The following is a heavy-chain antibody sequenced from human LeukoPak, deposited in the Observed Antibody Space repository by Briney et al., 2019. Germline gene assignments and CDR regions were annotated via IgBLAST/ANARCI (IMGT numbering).Heavy chain of an antibody. V-gene: IGHV3-9*01. Sequence: PGGSLRLSCAASGFTFSSYAMSWVRQAPGKGLEWVSGISWNSGSIGYADSVKGRFTISRDNAKNSLYLQMNSLRAEDTALYYCAKDGDYGDYYPTREYYYYGMDVWGQGTTVTVSS. CDR3: AKDGDYGDYYPTREYYYYGMDV. D-gene: IGHD4-17*01. CDR1: GFTFSSYA. CDR2: ISWNSGSI. J-gene: IGHJ6*02.